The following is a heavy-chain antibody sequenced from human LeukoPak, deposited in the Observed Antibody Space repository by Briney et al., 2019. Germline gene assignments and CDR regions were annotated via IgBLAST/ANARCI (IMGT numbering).Heavy chain of an antibody. D-gene: IGHD2-15*01. V-gene: IGHV3-23*01. CDR1: GFTFSGYT. J-gene: IGHJ4*02. CDR2: ILSTGSTT. Sequence: PGGSLRLSCAASGFTFSGYTMSWVSQAPGKGLEWVSSILSTGSTTYYADSVKGRFTISRDQSRGTLFLQMHSLRVEDTAIYYCAKDLKKDGWWEIDYWGQGILVTVSS. CDR3: AKDLKKDGWWEIDY.